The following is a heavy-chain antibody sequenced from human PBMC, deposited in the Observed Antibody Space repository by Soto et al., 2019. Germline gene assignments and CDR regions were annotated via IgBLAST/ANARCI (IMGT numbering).Heavy chain of an antibody. CDR2: INHSGST. CDR1: GGSFSGYY. CDR3: ARAGSITIFGVVIAGTAIFDP. Sequence: QVQLQQWGAGLLKPSETLSLTCAVYGGSFSGYYWSWIRQPPGKGLEWIGEINHSGSTNYNPSLKSRVTISVDTSKNQFSLKLSSVTAADTAVYYCARAGSITIFGVVIAGTAIFDPWGQGTLVTVSS. J-gene: IGHJ5*02. V-gene: IGHV4-34*01. D-gene: IGHD3-3*01.